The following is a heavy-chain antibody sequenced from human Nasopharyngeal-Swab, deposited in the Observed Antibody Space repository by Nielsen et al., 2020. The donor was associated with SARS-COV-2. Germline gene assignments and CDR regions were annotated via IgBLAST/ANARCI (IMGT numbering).Heavy chain of an antibody. CDR3: AKAYFPKLLRDAFDI. CDR1: GFTFSSYA. J-gene: IGHJ3*02. D-gene: IGHD2-15*01. Sequence: GESLKISCAASGFTFSSYAMSWVRQDTGKGLEWVSAISGSGGSTYYADSVKGRFTISRDNSKNTLYLQMNSLRAEDTAVYYCAKAYFPKLLRDAFDIWGQGTMVTVSS. V-gene: IGHV3-23*01. CDR2: ISGSGGST.